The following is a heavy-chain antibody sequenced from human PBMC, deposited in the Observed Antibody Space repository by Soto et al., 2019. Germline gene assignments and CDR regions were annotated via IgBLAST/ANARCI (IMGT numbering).Heavy chain of an antibody. J-gene: IGHJ6*02. D-gene: IGHD2-15*01. Sequence: GSLRLSCAASEFTFSSYTMNWVRQAPGKGLEWVSSISSSSSYIYYADSVKGRFSISRDNAKNSLYMQMNSLRAEDTGVYYCASAHTSSSYRYYGMDVWGQGTTVTVSS. CDR3: ASAHTSSSYRYYGMDV. V-gene: IGHV3-21*01. CDR1: EFTFSSYT. CDR2: ISSSSSYI.